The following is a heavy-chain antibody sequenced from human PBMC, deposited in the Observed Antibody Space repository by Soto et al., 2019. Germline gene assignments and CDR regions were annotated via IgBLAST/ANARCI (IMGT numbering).Heavy chain of an antibody. D-gene: IGHD6-6*01. CDR2: IIPIFGTA. J-gene: IGHJ4*02. V-gene: IGHV1-69*13. Sequence: ASVKVSCKASGGTFSSYAISWVRQAPGQGLEWMGGIIPIFGTANYAQKFQGRVTITADESTSTAYMELSSLRSEETAVYYCARLLYSSWSVSAQVGLDYWGQGTLVTVS. CDR3: ARLLYSSWSVSAQVGLDY. CDR1: GGTFSSYA.